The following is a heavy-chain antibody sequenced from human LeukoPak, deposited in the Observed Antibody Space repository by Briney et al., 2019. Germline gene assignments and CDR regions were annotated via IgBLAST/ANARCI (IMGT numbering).Heavy chain of an antibody. Sequence: GGSLRLSCAASGFTFSSYGMHWVRQAPGKGLEWGAVISHDGSNKYYADSVKGRFTISRHNSKNTLYLQMSSLRAEDTAVYYCAKGPEVRGVDYYYYYYMDVWGKGTTVTVSS. V-gene: IGHV3-30*18. CDR1: GFTFSSYG. J-gene: IGHJ6*03. CDR2: ISHDGSNK. CDR3: AKGPEVRGVDYYYYYYMDV. D-gene: IGHD3-10*01.